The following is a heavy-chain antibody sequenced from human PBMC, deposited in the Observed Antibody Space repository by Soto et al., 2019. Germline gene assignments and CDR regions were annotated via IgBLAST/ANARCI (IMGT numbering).Heavy chain of an antibody. D-gene: IGHD6-19*01. CDR1: GLTVSSSY. Sequence: GGSLRLSCAASGLTVSSSYMSWVRQAPGKGLEWVSVIYAGGSTYYVDSVKGRFTFSRDNTKNTLYLQMNSLRVEDTAVYYCVRDVKGSGWYGGFDPWGQGTLVTVSS. CDR2: IYAGGST. J-gene: IGHJ5*02. CDR3: VRDVKGSGWYGGFDP. V-gene: IGHV3-66*01.